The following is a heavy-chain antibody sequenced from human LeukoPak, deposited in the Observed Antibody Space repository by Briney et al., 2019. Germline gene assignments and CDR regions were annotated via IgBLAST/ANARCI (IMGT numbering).Heavy chain of an antibody. CDR3: ARANYDFWSGSEFFDY. V-gene: IGHV5-51*01. CDR2: IYPGDSDT. D-gene: IGHD3-3*01. J-gene: IGHJ4*02. Sequence: LGESLKISCQGSGYSFTSYWIGWVRQMPGKGLEWMGIIYPGDSDTRYSPSFQGQVTISADKSISTAYLQWSSLKASDTAMYYCARANYDFWSGSEFFDYWGQGTLVTVSS. CDR1: GYSFTSYW.